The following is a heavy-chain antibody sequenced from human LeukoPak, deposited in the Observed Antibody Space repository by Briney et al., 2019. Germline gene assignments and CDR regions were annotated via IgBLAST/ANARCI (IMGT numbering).Heavy chain of an antibody. J-gene: IGHJ6*02. CDR3: ARIYCSSTSCYTGRVYYGMDV. Sequence: SETLSLTCTVSGGSISSGGYYWSWIRQHPGKGLEWIGYIYYSGSTYYNPSLKSRVTISVDTSKNQFSLKLSSVTAADTAVYYCARIYCSSTSCYTGRVYYGMDVWGQGTTVTVSS. CDR2: IYYSGST. V-gene: IGHV4-31*03. CDR1: GGSISSGGYY. D-gene: IGHD2-2*02.